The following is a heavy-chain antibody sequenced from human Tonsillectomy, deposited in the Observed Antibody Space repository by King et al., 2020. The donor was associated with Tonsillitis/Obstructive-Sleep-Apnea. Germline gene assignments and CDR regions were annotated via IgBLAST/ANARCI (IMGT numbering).Heavy chain of an antibody. CDR2: ISWNGGGI. CDR1: GFTFDDYA. V-gene: IGHV3-9*01. D-gene: IGHD6-13*01. J-gene: IGHJ3*02. Sequence: VQLVESGGGLVQPGRSLRLSCAASGFTFDDYAMYWVRQAPGKGLEWVSGISWNGGGIGYADSVKGRFTISRDNAKNSLYLQMNSLRAEDTALYYCAKDLIIAEAGTPGDGFDIWGQGTMVTVSS. CDR3: AKDLIIAEAGTPGDGFDI.